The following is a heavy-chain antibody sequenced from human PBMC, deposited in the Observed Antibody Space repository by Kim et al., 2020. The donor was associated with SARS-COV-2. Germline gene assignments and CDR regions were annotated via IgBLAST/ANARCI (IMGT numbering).Heavy chain of an antibody. CDR3: ARQPYSSVPFYP. V-gene: IGHV4-39*01. CDR1: GCSISSSSYY. J-gene: IGHJ5*02. Sequence: SETLSLTCTVSGCSISSSSYYWGWLRQPPGKGLEWIGSIYYSGNPYFNPSLKMRVTISVDTSKNQFSLKLSSVTAADTAVYYCARQPYSSVPFYPWGQGTLDTVSS. D-gene: IGHD5-18*01. CDR2: IYYSGNP.